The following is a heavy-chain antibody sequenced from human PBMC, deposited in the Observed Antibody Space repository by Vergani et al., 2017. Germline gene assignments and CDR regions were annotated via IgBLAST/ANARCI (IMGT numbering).Heavy chain of an antibody. CDR2: IYYSGST. V-gene: IGHV4-59*01. CDR1: GGSISSYY. D-gene: IGHD2-21*01. Sequence: QVQLQESGPGLVKPSETLSLTCTVSGGSISSYYWSWIRQPPGKGLEWVGYIYYSGSTNYHPSLKSRVTISVDTSKNQFSLKLSSVTAADTAVYYCARAWKHSTRFDYWGQGTLVTVSS. CDR3: ARAWKHSTRFDY. J-gene: IGHJ4*02.